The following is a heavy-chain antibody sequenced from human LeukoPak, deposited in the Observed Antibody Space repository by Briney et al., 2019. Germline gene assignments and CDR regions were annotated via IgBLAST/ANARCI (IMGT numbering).Heavy chain of an antibody. D-gene: IGHD3-3*01. J-gene: IGHJ4*02. CDR3: ARDTPLTIFGVVTLPFDY. CDR2: ISAYNGNT. Sequence: ASVKVSCKASGYTFTSYGISWVRQAPGQGLEWMGWISAYNGNTNYAQKLQGRVTMTTDTSTSTAYMELRSLRSDDTAVYYCARDTPLTIFGVVTLPFDYWGQGTLVTVSS. V-gene: IGHV1-18*01. CDR1: GYTFTSYG.